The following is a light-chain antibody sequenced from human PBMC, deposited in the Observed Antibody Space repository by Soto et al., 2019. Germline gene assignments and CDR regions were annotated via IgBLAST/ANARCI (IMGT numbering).Light chain of an antibody. J-gene: IGKJ1*01. CDR1: QRIDSY. V-gene: IGKV1-39*01. CDR2: AAS. CDR3: QQSYTTPRT. Sequence: DIQMTQSPSSLSASIGDRVTITCRASQRIDSYLSWYQHKPGKAPKLLIYAASTLQSGVPSRFSGSGSGTDFTLTISGLQSEDSATYYCQQSYTTPRTFGLATRVEIK.